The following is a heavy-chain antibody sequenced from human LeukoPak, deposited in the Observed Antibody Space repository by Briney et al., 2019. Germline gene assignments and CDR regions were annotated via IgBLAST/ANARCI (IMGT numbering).Heavy chain of an antibody. V-gene: IGHV1-2*02. Sequence: ASVKVSCKASGYTFTGYYMHWVRQAPGQGLEWMGWINPNSGGTNYAQKFQGRVTMTRDTSISTAYMELSRLRSGDTAVYYCARDKIRSGSLDYWGQGTLVTVSS. CDR3: ARDKIRSGSLDY. CDR2: INPNSGGT. CDR1: GYTFTGYY. D-gene: IGHD3-10*01. J-gene: IGHJ4*02.